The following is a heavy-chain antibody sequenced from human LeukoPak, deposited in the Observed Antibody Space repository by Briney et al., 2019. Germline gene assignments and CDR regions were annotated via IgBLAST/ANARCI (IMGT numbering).Heavy chain of an antibody. CDR1: GFTFSSYG. D-gene: IGHD6-13*01. V-gene: IGHV3-33*06. J-gene: IGHJ4*02. CDR3: AKARYSSSWTGGYFDY. Sequence: GRSLRLSCAASGFTFSSYGMHWVRQAPGKGLEWVAVIWYDGSNKYYADSVKGRFTISRDNSKNTLYLQMNSLRAEDTAVYYCAKARYSSSWTGGYFDYWGQGTLVTVSS. CDR2: IWYDGSNK.